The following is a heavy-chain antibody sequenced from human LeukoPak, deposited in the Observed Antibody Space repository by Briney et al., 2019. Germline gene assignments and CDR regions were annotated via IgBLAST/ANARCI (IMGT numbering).Heavy chain of an antibody. CDR3: ARDLRSGGVTYGQDS. J-gene: IGHJ4*02. CDR1: GFTFSDYF. V-gene: IGHV1-2*02. CDR2: IIPKIGAT. D-gene: IGHD3-10*01. Sequence: ASVKASCTASGFTFSDYFIHWVRQAPGQGLEWMGWIIPKIGATNFAQRFRDRVTVTSDTSTVSMDLSRLTSDDTAGYYCARDLRSGGVTYGQDSWGQGTLVTVSS.